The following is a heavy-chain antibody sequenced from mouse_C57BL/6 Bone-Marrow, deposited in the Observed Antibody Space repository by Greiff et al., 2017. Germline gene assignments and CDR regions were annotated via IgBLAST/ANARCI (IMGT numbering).Heavy chain of an antibody. J-gene: IGHJ2*01. D-gene: IGHD2-2*01. CDR1: GYTFTSYW. Sequence: QVQLQQPGAELVKPGASVKLSCKASGYTFTSYWMQWVKQRPGQGLEWIGELDPSDSYTNYNQKFKGEATLTVDKSSSTAYMQLSSLTSEDSAVYYCARSDYGYDGDYWGQGTTLTVSS. CDR3: ARSDYGYDGDY. V-gene: IGHV1-50*01. CDR2: LDPSDSYT.